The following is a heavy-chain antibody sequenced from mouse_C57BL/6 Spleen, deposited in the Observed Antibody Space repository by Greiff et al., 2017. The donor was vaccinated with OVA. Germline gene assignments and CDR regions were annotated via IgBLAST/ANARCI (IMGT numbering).Heavy chain of an antibody. V-gene: IGHV5-6*01. CDR2: ISSGGSYT. J-gene: IGHJ1*03. CDR1: GFTFSSYG. D-gene: IGHD2-1*01. Sequence: EVKLMESGGDLVKPGGSLKLSCAASGFTFSSYGMSWVRQTPDKRLEWVATISSGGSYTYYPDSVKGRFTISRDNAKNTLYLQMSSLKSEDTAMYYCARQDGNYWYFDVWGTGTTVTVSS. CDR3: ARQDGNYWYFDV.